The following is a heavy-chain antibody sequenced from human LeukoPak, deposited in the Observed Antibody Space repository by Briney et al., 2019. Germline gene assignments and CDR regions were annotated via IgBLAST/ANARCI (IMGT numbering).Heavy chain of an antibody. CDR2: INHSGST. Sequence: SETLSLTCAVYGGSLSDYYWSWIRQPPGKGLEWIGEINHSGSTNYNPSLKGRVTISLDTSKNQFSLMLSSVTAADTAVYYCASQVRLERRYYYYYMDVWDKGTTVTVSS. V-gene: IGHV4-34*01. CDR3: ASQVRLERRYYYYYMDV. J-gene: IGHJ6*03. CDR1: GGSLSDYY. D-gene: IGHD1-1*01.